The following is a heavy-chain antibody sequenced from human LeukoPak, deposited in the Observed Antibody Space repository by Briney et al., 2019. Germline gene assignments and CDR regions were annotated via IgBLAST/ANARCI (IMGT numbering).Heavy chain of an antibody. J-gene: IGHJ6*03. CDR1: GYTFTSYD. D-gene: IGHD4-11*01. Sequence: ASVKVSCKASGYTFTSYDINWVRQAPGQGLEWMGWISAYNGNTNYAQKLQGRVTMTTDTSTSTAYMELRSLRSDDTAVYYCARGLHPRGYYYYYMDVWGKGTTVTVSS. V-gene: IGHV1-18*01. CDR3: ARGLHPRGYYYYYMDV. CDR2: ISAYNGNT.